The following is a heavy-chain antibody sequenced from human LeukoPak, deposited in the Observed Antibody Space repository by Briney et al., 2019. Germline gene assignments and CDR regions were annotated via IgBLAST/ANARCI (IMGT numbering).Heavy chain of an antibody. J-gene: IGHJ4*02. D-gene: IGHD3-22*01. CDR2: ISSSGSTI. Sequence: PGGSLRLSCAASGFTFSDYYMSWIRQAPGKGLEWVSYISSSGSTIYYADSVKGRFTISRDNAKNSLYLRMNSLRAEDTAVYYCARDLGGHYYDSSGYYRGYYFDYWGQGTLVTVSS. CDR1: GFTFSDYY. CDR3: ARDLGGHYYDSSGYYRGYYFDY. V-gene: IGHV3-11*01.